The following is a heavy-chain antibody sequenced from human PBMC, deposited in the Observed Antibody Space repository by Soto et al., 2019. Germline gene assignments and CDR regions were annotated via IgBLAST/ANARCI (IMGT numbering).Heavy chain of an antibody. Sequence: QVQLQESGPGLVKPSQTLSLTCTVSGDSMSNGGHYWSWIRQHPGEGLEWIGYIYYSGSTYYNPSLNSRVTMSVDTSKNQFSLKLKSVTAADTAVFYCARGELWWDYWGQGSLVTVSS. V-gene: IGHV4-31*03. D-gene: IGHD5-18*01. CDR3: ARGELWWDY. J-gene: IGHJ4*02. CDR1: GDSMSNGGHY. CDR2: IYYSGST.